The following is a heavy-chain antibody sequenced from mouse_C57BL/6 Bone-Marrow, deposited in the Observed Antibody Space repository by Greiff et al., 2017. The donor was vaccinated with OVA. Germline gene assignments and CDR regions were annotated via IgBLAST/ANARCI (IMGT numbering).Heavy chain of an antibody. CDR3: ARGYYGSSS. CDR2: IDPANGNT. D-gene: IGHD1-1*01. CDR1: GFTIKNTY. V-gene: IGHV14-3*01. Sequence: VQLQQSVAELVRPGASVKLSCTASGFTIKNTYMHWVKQRPEQGLEWIGRIDPANGNTKYAPKFQGKATITADTSSNTAYLQLSSLTSEDTAIYYCARGYYGSSSWGQGTTLTVSS. J-gene: IGHJ2*01.